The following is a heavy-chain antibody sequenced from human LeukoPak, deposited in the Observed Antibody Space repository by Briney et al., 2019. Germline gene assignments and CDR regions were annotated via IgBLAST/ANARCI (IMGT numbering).Heavy chain of an antibody. CDR3: AKDRLWWSAEDAFDI. Sequence: PGGSLRLSCAASGFTFDDYTMHWVRQAPGKGLEWVSLISWDGGSTYYADSVKGRFTISRDNSKTSLYLQMNSLRTEDTALYYCAKDRLWWSAEDAFDIWGQGTMVTVSS. CDR2: ISWDGGST. V-gene: IGHV3-43*01. CDR1: GFTFDDYT. J-gene: IGHJ3*02. D-gene: IGHD2-21*01.